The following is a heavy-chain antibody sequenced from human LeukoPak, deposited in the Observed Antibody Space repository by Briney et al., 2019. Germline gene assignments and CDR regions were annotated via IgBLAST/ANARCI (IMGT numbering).Heavy chain of an antibody. Sequence: ASVKVSCKASGYTFTGYYMHWVRQAPGQGLEWMGWINPNSDGTNYAQKFQGRVTMTRDTSISTAYMELSRLRSDDTAVYYCARDWYSSSFLRYYMDVWGKGTTVTVSS. CDR2: INPNSDGT. V-gene: IGHV1-2*02. J-gene: IGHJ6*03. CDR3: ARDWYSSSFLRYYMDV. D-gene: IGHD6-13*01. CDR1: GYTFTGYY.